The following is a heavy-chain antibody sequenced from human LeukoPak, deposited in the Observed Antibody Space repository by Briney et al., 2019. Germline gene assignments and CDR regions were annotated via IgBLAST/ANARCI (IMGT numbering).Heavy chain of an antibody. V-gene: IGHV1-18*01. J-gene: IGHJ4*02. D-gene: IGHD3-10*01. CDR1: GYTLTSYG. CDR3: STARNPFLWVGDSIPNFDY. Sequence: ASVTVSCKASGYTLTSYGISWVRQAPGQGLEWMGWISAYNGNKNYAQTLQGRVTMPPDTSTSTHYMDVKSLRSNDTPVYYCSTARNPFLWVGDSIPNFDYWGQGTLVTVSS. CDR2: ISAYNGNK.